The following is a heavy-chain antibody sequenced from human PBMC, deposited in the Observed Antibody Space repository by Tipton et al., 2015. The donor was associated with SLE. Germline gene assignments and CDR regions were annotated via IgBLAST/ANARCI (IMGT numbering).Heavy chain of an antibody. Sequence: SLRLSCAASGFTFSTYSMIWVRQAPGKGLEWVANIKEDGSEKYYLDSVKGRFTISRDNAKNSLYLQMNSLRADDTAVYYCVKARGRIPDYLGQGTLVTVTP. V-gene: IGHV3-7*01. J-gene: IGHJ4*02. CDR2: IKEDGSEK. CDR1: GFTFSTYS. CDR3: VKARGRIPDY.